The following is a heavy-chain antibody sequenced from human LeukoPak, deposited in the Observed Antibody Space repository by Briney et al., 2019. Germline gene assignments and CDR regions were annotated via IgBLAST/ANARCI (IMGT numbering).Heavy chain of an antibody. Sequence: QAGRSLRLSCAASGFTFSSYAMHWVRQAPGKGLEWVAVISYDGSNKYYADSVKGRFTISRDNAKNSLYLQMNSLRAEDTAVYYCARDLVGGRDGYNYPPPLDYWGQGTLVTVSS. CDR3: ARDLVGGRDGYNYPPPLDY. CDR1: GFTFSSYA. V-gene: IGHV3-30-3*01. CDR2: ISYDGSNK. J-gene: IGHJ4*02. D-gene: IGHD5-24*01.